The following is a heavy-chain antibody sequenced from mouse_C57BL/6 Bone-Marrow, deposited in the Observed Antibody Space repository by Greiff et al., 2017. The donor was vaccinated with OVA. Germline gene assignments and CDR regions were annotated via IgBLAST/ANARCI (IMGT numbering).Heavy chain of an antibody. J-gene: IGHJ1*03. CDR2: ISGGGGNT. CDR1: GFTFSSYT. Sequence: EVMLVESGGGLVKPGGSLKLSCAASGFTFSSYTMSWVRQTPEKRLEWVATISGGGGNTHYPDSVKGRFTISRDNAKNTLYLQMSSLRSEDTALYYCARPEDFDVWGTGTTVTVSS. CDR3: ARPEDFDV. V-gene: IGHV5-9*01.